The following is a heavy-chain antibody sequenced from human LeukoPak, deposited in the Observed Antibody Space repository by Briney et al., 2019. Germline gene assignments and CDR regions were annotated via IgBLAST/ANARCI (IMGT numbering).Heavy chain of an antibody. Sequence: SETLSLTCTVSGGSISSSSYYWGWIRQPPGKGLEWIGSIYYSGSTYYNPSLKSRVTISVDTSKNQFSLKLSSVTAADTAVYYCARDRTWFGNLANYYYMDVWGKGTTVTVSS. V-gene: IGHV4-39*07. CDR3: ARDRTWFGNLANYYYMDV. D-gene: IGHD3-10*01. CDR2: IYYSGST. CDR1: GGSISSSSYY. J-gene: IGHJ6*03.